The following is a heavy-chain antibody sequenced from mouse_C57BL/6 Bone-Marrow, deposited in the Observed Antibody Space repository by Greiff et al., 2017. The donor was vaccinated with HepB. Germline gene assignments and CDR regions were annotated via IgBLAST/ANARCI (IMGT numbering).Heavy chain of an antibody. CDR1: GYTFTSYG. J-gene: IGHJ3*01. D-gene: IGHD1-1*01. Sequence: VQLVESGAELARPGASVKLSCKASGYTFTSYGISWVKQRTGQGLEWIGEIYPRSGNTYYNEKFKGKATLTADKSSSTAYMELRSLTSEDSAVYFCARGYYYGSPFAYWGQGTLVTVSA. CDR2: IYPRSGNT. V-gene: IGHV1-81*01. CDR3: ARGYYYGSPFAY.